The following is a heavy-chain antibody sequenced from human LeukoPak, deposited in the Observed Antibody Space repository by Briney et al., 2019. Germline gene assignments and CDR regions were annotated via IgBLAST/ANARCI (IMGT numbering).Heavy chain of an antibody. CDR3: ARGIDYGANWDAFDI. J-gene: IGHJ3*02. V-gene: IGHV3-48*01. Sequence: GGSLRLSCAVSGFTFSSYSMNWVRQAPGKGLEWVLYISSSSSFIYYADSVKGRFTISRDNAKNSLYLQMNSLRAEDTAVYYCARGIDYGANWDAFDIWGQGTMVTVSS. CDR2: ISSSSSFI. D-gene: IGHD4-23*01. CDR1: GFTFSSYS.